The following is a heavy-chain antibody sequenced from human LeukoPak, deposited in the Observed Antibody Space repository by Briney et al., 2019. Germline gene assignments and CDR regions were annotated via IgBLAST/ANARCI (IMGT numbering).Heavy chain of an antibody. CDR2: IRYDGSNK. Sequence: GGPLRLSCAASGFTFSSYGMHWVRQAPGKGLEWVAFIRYDGSNKYYADSVKGRFTISRDNSKNTLYLQMNSLRAEDTAVYYCAKDRDYSTFDYWGQGTLVTVSS. CDR3: AKDRDYSTFDY. J-gene: IGHJ4*02. CDR1: GFTFSSYG. D-gene: IGHD5-24*01. V-gene: IGHV3-30*02.